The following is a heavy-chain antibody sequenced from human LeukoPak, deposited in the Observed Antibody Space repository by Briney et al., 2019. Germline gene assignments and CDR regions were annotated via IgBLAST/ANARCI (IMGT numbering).Heavy chain of an antibody. CDR2: INPSGGST. CDR3: ARGHGFGVVIMNFDY. CDR1: GYTFTSYY. V-gene: IGHV1-46*01. J-gene: IGHJ4*02. D-gene: IGHD3-3*01. Sequence: ASVKVSCKASGYTFTSYYIHWVRQAPGQGLEWMGIINPSGGSTNYAQKFQGRVTITADESTSTAYMELSSLRSEDTAVYYCARGHGFGVVIMNFDYWGQGALVTVSS.